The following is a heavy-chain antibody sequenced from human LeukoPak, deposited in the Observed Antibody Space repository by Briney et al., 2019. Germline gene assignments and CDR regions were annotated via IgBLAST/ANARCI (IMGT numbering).Heavy chain of an antibody. CDR2: ISDSGGTT. CDR3: AKLTRGYCSSTACPNWFDP. Sequence: PGGSLRLSCAASGFAFSSYAMRWVRHAPGEGLEWVSAISDSGGTTYYADSVKGRFTISRDNSKNTLYLQMNSLRGEDTSVYYCAKLTRGYCSSTACPNWFDPWGQGTLVTVSS. J-gene: IGHJ5*02. D-gene: IGHD2-2*01. CDR1: GFAFSSYA. V-gene: IGHV3-23*01.